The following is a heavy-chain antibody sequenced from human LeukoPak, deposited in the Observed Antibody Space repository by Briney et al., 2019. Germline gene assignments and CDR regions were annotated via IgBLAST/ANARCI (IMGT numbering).Heavy chain of an antibody. CDR2: IYSGGTT. CDR1: GFTVSGNY. Sequence: GGSLRVSCAASGFTVSGNYMSWVRQAPGKGLEWVSLIYSGGTTYYADSVKGRFTISRDNSKNMLYLQMNSLRAEDTAVYYCARGTGYLDEYFDYWGQRTLVTVSS. V-gene: IGHV3-53*01. CDR3: ARGTGYLDEYFDY. D-gene: IGHD3/OR15-3a*01. J-gene: IGHJ4*02.